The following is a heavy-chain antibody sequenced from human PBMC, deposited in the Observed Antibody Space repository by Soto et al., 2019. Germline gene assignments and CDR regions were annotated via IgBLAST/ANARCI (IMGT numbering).Heavy chain of an antibody. J-gene: IGHJ5*02. CDR3: ARGRCSSTTCYTRWFDP. CDR1: GYSFTSYW. Sequence: RGESLKISCKGSGYSFTSYWIGWVRQMPGKGLEWMGIIYPGDSDTRYSPSFQGQVTISADKSISTAYLQWSSLKASDTAMYYCARGRCSSTTCYTRWFDPWGQGTLLTVSS. V-gene: IGHV5-51*01. D-gene: IGHD2-2*02. CDR2: IYPGDSDT.